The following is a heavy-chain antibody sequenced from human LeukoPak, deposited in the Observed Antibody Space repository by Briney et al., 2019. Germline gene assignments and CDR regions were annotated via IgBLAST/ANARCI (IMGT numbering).Heavy chain of an antibody. CDR1: GFTFSSYA. D-gene: IGHD3-10*01. V-gene: IGHV3-23*01. CDR2: ISGSGGST. Sequence: GGSLRLSCAASGFTFSSYAMSWVRQAPGKGLEWVSAISGSGGSTYYADPVKGRFTISRDNSKNTLYLQMNSLRAEDTAVYYCAKGRYYYGSGSYAFDIWGQGTMVTVSS. J-gene: IGHJ3*02. CDR3: AKGRYYYGSGSYAFDI.